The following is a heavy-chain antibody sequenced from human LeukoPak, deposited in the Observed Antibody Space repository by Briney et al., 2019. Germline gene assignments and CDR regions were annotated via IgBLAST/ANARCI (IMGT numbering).Heavy chain of an antibody. CDR3: ARDPFSTVVASPIDY. J-gene: IGHJ4*02. D-gene: IGHD4-23*01. CDR2: ISYDGRKK. V-gene: IGHV3-30*04. Sequence: LTGRSLRLSCAASGFTFRSCDMHWVRQAPGKGLEGGAFISYDGRKKYYADSVKGRFTISRDNSKNTVSLQMSSLRAEDRAVYFCARDPFSTVVASPIDYWGQGTLVTVSS. CDR1: GFTFRSCD.